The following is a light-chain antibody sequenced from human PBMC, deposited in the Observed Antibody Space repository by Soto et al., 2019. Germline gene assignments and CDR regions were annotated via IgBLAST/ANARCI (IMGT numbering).Light chain of an antibody. CDR3: QQYGTPLIT. Sequence: IVLTQSPGTLSLSPGERATLSCGASQSVTNNFLAWYQQKPGQAPRLLIYGASSRATGVPDRFSGSGSGTDFTLTISRLEPGDFAVYYYQQYGTPLITFGPGTKVDIK. J-gene: IGKJ3*01. CDR2: GAS. V-gene: IGKV3-20*01. CDR1: QSVTNNF.